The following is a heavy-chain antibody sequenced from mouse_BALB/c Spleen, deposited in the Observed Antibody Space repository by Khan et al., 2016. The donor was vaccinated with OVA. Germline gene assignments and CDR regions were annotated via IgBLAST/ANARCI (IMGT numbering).Heavy chain of an antibody. CDR3: ARGGYGSLAY. D-gene: IGHD1-1*02. CDR2: IYPGSGGT. V-gene: IGHV1-54*01. J-gene: IGHJ3*01. CDR1: GYAFTNYL. Sequence: QVQLQQSGAELVRPGTSVKVSCKASGYAFTNYLIDWVKQRPGQGLEWIGVIYPGSGGTNYNENFKGKATLTAAKSPRTAYMQISSLTSDDSAVYFCARGGYGSLAYWGQGTLVTVSA.